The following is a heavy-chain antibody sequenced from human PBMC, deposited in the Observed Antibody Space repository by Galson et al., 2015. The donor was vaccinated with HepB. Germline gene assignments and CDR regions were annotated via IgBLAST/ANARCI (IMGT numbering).Heavy chain of an antibody. D-gene: IGHD3-16*01. J-gene: IGHJ6*02. V-gene: IGHV3-48*02. Sequence: SLRLSCAASGFTFSSYSMNWVRQAPGKGLEWVSYISSSSSTIYYADSVKGRFTISRDNAKNSLYLQMNSLRDEDTAVYYCARVTYDYPMGYGMDVWGQGTTVTVSS. CDR2: ISSSSSTI. CDR3: ARVTYDYPMGYGMDV. CDR1: GFTFSSYS.